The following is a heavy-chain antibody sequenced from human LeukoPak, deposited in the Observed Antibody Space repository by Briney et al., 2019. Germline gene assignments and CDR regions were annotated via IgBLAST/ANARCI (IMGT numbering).Heavy chain of an antibody. CDR1: GFTFSDYY. CDR3: AKGIAAEGNIDY. D-gene: IGHD2-15*01. V-gene: IGHV3-11*01. Sequence: GGSLRLSCAASGFTFSDYYMSWIRQAPGKGLEWVSYISSSGSIIYYADSVKGRFTISRDNAKNSLYLQMNSLRAEDTALYYCAKGIAAEGNIDYWGQGTLVTVSS. CDR2: ISSSGSII. J-gene: IGHJ4*02.